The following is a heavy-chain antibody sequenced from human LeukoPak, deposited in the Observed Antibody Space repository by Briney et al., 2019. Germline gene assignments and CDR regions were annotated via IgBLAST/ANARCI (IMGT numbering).Heavy chain of an antibody. J-gene: IGHJ1*01. CDR3: AKRGSSGYPRTIEYFQH. D-gene: IGHD3-22*01. V-gene: IGHV3-30*04. CDR2: ISYDGSNK. Sequence: GGSLRLSCAASGFTFSSYAMHWVRQAPGKGLEWVAVISYDGSNKYYADSVKGRFTVSRDNSKNTLYLQMNSLRAEDTAVYYCAKRGSSGYPRTIEYFQHWGQGTLVTVSS. CDR1: GFTFSSYA.